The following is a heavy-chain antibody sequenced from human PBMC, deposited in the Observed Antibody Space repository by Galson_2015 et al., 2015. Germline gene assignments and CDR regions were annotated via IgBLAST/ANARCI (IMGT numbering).Heavy chain of an antibody. V-gene: IGHV3-53*01. CDR1: GFTISSTY. D-gene: IGHD2-2*01. CDR3: ARDLSSTSWSDAFVL. CDR2: MYTGGNT. J-gene: IGHJ3*01. Sequence: SLRLSCAASGFTISSTYMNWVRQTPEKGLEWVSIMYTGGNTYYADSVKGRFTISRDNSKNTLYLQMINLRAEDTAVYYCARDLSSTSWSDAFVLWGQGTVVTVSS.